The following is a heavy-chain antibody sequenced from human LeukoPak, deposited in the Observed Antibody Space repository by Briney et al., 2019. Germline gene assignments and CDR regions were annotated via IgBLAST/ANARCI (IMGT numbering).Heavy chain of an antibody. CDR3: ARGRWLPNAFDI. D-gene: IGHD5-24*01. CDR1: GDPINSYY. J-gene: IGHJ3*02. V-gene: IGHV4-59*01. Sequence: SETLSLTCTVSGDPINSYYWNWIRQPPGKGLEWIGYIYYSGRTDYNPSLKSRVTISVDTSKHQFSMKLKSVTAADTAVYFCARGRWLPNAFDIWGQGTMVTVFS. CDR2: IYYSGRT.